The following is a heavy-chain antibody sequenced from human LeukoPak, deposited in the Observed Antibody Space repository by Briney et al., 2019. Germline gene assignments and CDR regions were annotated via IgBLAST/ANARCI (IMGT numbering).Heavy chain of an antibody. J-gene: IGHJ4*02. Sequence: SVKDSCKASGYTFTRYGISWVRQAPAQGLAWMGGINTYNGNTDDAQKLQGRVTMTTDTSTSTAYKEQRSLRSDDTALYYCATNYYDCSGYYSIDYWGQGTLVTVSS. CDR2: INTYNGNT. V-gene: IGHV1-18*01. D-gene: IGHD3-22*01. CDR3: ATNYYDCSGYYSIDY. CDR1: GYTFTRYG.